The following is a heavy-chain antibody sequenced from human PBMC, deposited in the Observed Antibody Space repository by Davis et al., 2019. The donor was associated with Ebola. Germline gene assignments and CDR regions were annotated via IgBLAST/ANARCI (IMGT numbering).Heavy chain of an antibody. CDR2: ISAYNGNT. Sequence: AASVKVSCKASGYTFISYGISWVRQDPGQGLEWMGWISAYNGNTNYAQKLQGRVTMTTDTSTSTAYMELRSLRSDDTAVYYCARGDCSGGSCYSWDYWGQGTLVTVSS. CDR1: GYTFISYG. D-gene: IGHD2-15*01. J-gene: IGHJ4*02. V-gene: IGHV1-18*01. CDR3: ARGDCSGGSCYSWDY.